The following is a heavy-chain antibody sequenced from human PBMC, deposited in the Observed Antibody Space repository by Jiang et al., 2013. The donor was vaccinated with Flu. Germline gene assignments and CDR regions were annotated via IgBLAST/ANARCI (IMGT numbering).Heavy chain of an antibody. CDR1: GGSISSSNW. Sequence: GSGLVKPSGTLSLTCAVSGGSISSSNWWSWVRQPPGKGLEWIGEIYHSGSTNYNPSLKSRVTISVDKSKNQFSLKLSSVTAADTAVYYCARDGSGLTGTTRYFDYWGQGTLVTVSS. CDR3: ARDGSGLTGTTRYFDY. V-gene: IGHV4-4*02. CDR2: IYHSGST. D-gene: IGHD1-7*01. J-gene: IGHJ4*02.